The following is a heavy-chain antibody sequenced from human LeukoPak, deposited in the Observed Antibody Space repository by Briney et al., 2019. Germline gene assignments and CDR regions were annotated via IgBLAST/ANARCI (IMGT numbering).Heavy chain of an antibody. Sequence: GGSLRLSCAASGVTFSSNYMSWVRQAPGKGLEWVSVIYSGGSTYYTDSVKGRFTISRDNSKNTLYLQMNSLRAEDTAVYYCARDRGYSYGFDAFDIWGQGTMVTVSS. D-gene: IGHD5-18*01. J-gene: IGHJ3*02. CDR1: GVTFSSNY. CDR2: IYSGGST. CDR3: ARDRGYSYGFDAFDI. V-gene: IGHV3-66*02.